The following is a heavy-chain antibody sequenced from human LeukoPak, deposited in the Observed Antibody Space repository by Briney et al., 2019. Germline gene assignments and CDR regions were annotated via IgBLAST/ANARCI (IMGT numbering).Heavy chain of an antibody. CDR1: GGTFNNYA. J-gene: IGHJ4*02. D-gene: IGHD2-15*01. CDR3: AREFCSGGSCYFDY. V-gene: IGHV1-18*01. Sequence: ASVKVSCKASGGTFNNYAINWVRQAPGQGLEWMGWISAYNGNTNYAQKLQGRVTMTTDTSTSTAYMELRSLRSDDTAVYYCAREFCSGGSCYFDYWGQGTLVTVSS. CDR2: ISAYNGNT.